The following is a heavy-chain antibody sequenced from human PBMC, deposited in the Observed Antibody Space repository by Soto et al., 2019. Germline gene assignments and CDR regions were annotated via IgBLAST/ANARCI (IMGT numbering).Heavy chain of an antibody. V-gene: IGHV4-4*07. Sequence: QVHLQESGPGLVKPSETLSLTCSVSGGTISGYYWTWIRQPAGKGLEWIGRIYSSGNTKYNPSLQSRVTMSLDTSNNQFSLRLTSVTAADTAVYYCARGQRFSDWFDP. CDR1: GGTISGYY. J-gene: IGHJ5*02. CDR2: IYSSGNT. CDR3: ARGQRFSDWFDP. D-gene: IGHD3-3*01.